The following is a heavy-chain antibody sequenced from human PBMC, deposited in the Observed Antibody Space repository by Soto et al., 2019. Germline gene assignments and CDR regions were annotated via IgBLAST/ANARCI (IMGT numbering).Heavy chain of an antibody. CDR3: ARARRFDTWYFDY. CDR1: GFSVNTHV. Sequence: QVQLVESGGGVVQPGRSLRLSCAASGFSVNTHVIHWIRQAPGKGLEWVAVLWYDGSREYYADSVKGRFTISRDNSKNMMYLQMDKLRVEDTAVDYCARARRFDTWYFDYWGQGTLATVSS. CDR2: LWYDGSRE. J-gene: IGHJ4*02. D-gene: IGHD2-2*02. V-gene: IGHV3-33*01.